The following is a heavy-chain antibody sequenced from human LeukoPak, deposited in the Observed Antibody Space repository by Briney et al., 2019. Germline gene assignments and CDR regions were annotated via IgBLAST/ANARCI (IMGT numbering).Heavy chain of an antibody. CDR3: AKDSRSALGLGAFDI. CDR1: GFTFDGYA. CDR2: NSWNSGSI. V-gene: IGHV3-9*01. J-gene: IGHJ3*02. Sequence: SLRLSCAASGFTFDGYAMHWVRQAPGKGLEWVSGNSWNSGSIGYADSVKGRFTISRDNAKNSLYLQMNSLRAEDTALYHCAKDSRSALGLGAFDIWGQGTMVTVSS. D-gene: IGHD3-10*01.